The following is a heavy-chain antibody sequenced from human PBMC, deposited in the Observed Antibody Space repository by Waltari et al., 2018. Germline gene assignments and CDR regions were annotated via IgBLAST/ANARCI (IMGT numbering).Heavy chain of an antibody. CDR1: GFTFSSNS. V-gene: IGHV3-48*01. D-gene: IGHD3-22*01. CDR3: ARGGRFTTAPYFDL. CDR2: IPYCGDTK. Sequence: EVQLVESGGGLVQPGGSLRLSCAASGFTFSSNSMNWPRQAPGKGLEWVSYIPYCGDTKYYADSVKGRFTISSDNGQSSLFLQMNSLTAEDTAVYYCARGGRFTTAPYFDLWGRGTLVTVSS. J-gene: IGHJ4*02.